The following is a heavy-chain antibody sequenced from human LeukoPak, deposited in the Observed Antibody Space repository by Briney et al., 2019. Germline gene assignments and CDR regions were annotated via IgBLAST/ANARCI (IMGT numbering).Heavy chain of an antibody. Sequence: SETLSLTCSVSGGSINPNYWSWIRQPPGKGLEWIGYIYYSGSTNYNPSLKSRVTISVSTSRNQVSLKLSSMTAADTAVYYCARGGIAGYFDYWGQGTLVTVSS. CDR1: GGSINPNY. V-gene: IGHV4-59*01. CDR3: ARGGIAGYFDY. CDR2: IYYSGST. J-gene: IGHJ4*02. D-gene: IGHD2-21*01.